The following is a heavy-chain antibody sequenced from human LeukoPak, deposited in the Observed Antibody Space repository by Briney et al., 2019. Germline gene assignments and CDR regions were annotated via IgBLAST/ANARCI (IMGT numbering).Heavy chain of an antibody. CDR3: AGFSGYDPYYFDY. CDR2: INPNRGGT. J-gene: IGHJ4*02. D-gene: IGHD5-12*01. Sequence: GASVKVSCKASGYSFTGYYMHWVRQAPGQGLEWMGCINPNRGGTDYAQKFQGRVTMTRDTSISTAYMELSRLTSDDTAVYYCAGFSGYDPYYFDYWGQGTLVAVSS. CDR1: GYSFTGYY. V-gene: IGHV1-2*02.